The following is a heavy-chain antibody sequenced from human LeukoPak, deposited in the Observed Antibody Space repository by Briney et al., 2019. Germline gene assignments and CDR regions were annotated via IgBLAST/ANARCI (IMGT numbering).Heavy chain of an antibody. CDR1: GYTFTGYY. Sequence: ASVKVSCKASGYTFTGYYMHWVRQAPGQGLEWMGWINPNSGGTNYAQKFQGRVTMTRDTSISTAYMELSRLRSDDTAVYYCARESEYCSSTSCYLIRWGQGTLVTVSS. CDR3: ARESEYCSSTSCYLIR. J-gene: IGHJ4*02. D-gene: IGHD2-2*01. V-gene: IGHV1-2*02. CDR2: INPNSGGT.